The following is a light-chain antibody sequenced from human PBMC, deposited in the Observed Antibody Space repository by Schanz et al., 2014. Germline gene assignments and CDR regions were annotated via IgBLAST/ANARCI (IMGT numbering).Light chain of an antibody. J-gene: IGLJ3*02. CDR2: DVS. CDR1: SSDVGGYNY. V-gene: IGLV2-14*03. Sequence: QSALTQPASVSGSTGQSITISCTGTSSDVGGYNYVTWYQQYPGKAPKVIIYDVSDRPSGVSNRFSGSKSGNTASLTISGLQPEDEADYYCISYTSSRTKGVFGGGTKLTVL. CDR3: ISYTSSRTKGV.